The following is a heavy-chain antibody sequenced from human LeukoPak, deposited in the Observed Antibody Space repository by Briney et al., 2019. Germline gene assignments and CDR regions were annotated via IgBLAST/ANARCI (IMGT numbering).Heavy chain of an antibody. V-gene: IGHV1-18*01. Sequence: GASVKVSCKASGYTFTSYGISWVRQAPGQGLEWMGWISAYNGNTNYAQKLQGRVIMTTDTSTSTAYMELRSLRSDDTAAYYCARAADENPDDAFDIWGQGTMVTVSS. CDR1: GYTFTSYG. CDR2: ISAYNGNT. J-gene: IGHJ3*02. CDR3: ARAADENPDDAFDI. D-gene: IGHD6-13*01.